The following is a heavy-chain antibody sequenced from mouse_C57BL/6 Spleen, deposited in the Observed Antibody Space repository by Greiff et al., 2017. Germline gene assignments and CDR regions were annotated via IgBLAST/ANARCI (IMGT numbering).Heavy chain of an antibody. CDR2: INPNNGGT. J-gene: IGHJ2*01. CDR1: GYTFTDYY. Sequence: EVQLQQSGPELVKPGASVKISCKASGYTFTDYYMNWVKQSHGKSLEWIGDINPNNGGTSYNQKFKGKATLTVDKSSSTAYMGLRSLTSEDSAVYYCARIGKDYWGQGTTLTVSS. V-gene: IGHV1-26*01. CDR3: ARIGKDY. D-gene: IGHD4-1*01.